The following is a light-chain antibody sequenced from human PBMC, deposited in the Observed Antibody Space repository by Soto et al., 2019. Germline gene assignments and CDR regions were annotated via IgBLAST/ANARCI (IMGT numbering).Light chain of an antibody. CDR1: RSNIGSNL. CDR3: AAWDDSLSGVV. CDR2: SND. J-gene: IGLJ2*01. V-gene: IGLV1-47*02. Sequence: QSLVTQPPSVSGTPGQRVTIFCSGRRSNIGSNLVYWYQQLPGTAPKLLIFSNDQRPSGVPDRFSGSRSGTSASLAISGLRSEDEGDYYCAAWDDSLSGVVFGGGTKLTVL.